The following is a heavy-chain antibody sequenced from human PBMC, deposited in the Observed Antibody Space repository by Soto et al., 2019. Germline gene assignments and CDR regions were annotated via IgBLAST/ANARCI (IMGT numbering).Heavy chain of an antibody. V-gene: IGHV4-61*05. CDR3: ARVGRRDGYGDAFDI. J-gene: IGHJ3*02. D-gene: IGHD5-12*01. Sequence: SETLSLTCSVSGGSISRSNDYWGWIRQPPGKGLEWIGYINNNGNTDYNPSLKSRVTISLDTSKNQFSLKLSSVTAADTAVYYCARVGRRDGYGDAFDIWGQGTMVTVS. CDR2: INNNGNT. CDR1: GGSISRSNDY.